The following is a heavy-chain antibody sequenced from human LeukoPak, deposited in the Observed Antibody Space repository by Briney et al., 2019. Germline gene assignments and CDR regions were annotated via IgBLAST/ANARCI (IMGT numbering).Heavy chain of an antibody. D-gene: IGHD4-17*01. CDR2: IYYSGST. Sequence: SSETLSLTCTVSGGSISSSSYYWGWIRQPPGKWLEWIGSIYYSGSTYYNPSLKSRVTISVDTSKNQFSLKLSSVTAADTAVYYCATSPPDLYGDYVDYWGQGTLVTVSS. V-gene: IGHV4-39*01. CDR3: ATSPPDLYGDYVDY. CDR1: GGSISSSSYY. J-gene: IGHJ4*02.